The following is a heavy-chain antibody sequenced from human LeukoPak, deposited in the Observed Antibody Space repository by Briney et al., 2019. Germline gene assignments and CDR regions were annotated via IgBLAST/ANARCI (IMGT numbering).Heavy chain of an antibody. CDR2: ISYDGSNK. CDR1: GFTFSSYG. D-gene: IGHD4/OR15-4a*01. Sequence: PGGSLRLSCAASGFTFSSYGMHWVRLAPGKGLEWVAVISYDGSNKYYADSVKGRFTISRDNSKNTLYLQMNSLRAEDTAVYYCAKDPYSGDYGLGYFDYWGQGTLVTVSS. CDR3: AKDPYSGDYGLGYFDY. J-gene: IGHJ4*02. V-gene: IGHV3-30*18.